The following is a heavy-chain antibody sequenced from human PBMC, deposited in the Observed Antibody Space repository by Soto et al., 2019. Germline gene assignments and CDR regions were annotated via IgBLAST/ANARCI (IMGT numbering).Heavy chain of an antibody. Sequence: GALRLSCAASGFTFSSYGMHWVRQAPGKGLEWVAVIWYDGSNKYYADSVKGRFTISRDNSKNTLYLQMNSLRAEDTAVYYCARDRVVPAAIEVGFFDYWGQGTLVTVSS. CDR2: IWYDGSNK. J-gene: IGHJ4*02. CDR3: ARDRVVPAAIEVGFFDY. V-gene: IGHV3-33*01. CDR1: GFTFSSYG. D-gene: IGHD2-2*01.